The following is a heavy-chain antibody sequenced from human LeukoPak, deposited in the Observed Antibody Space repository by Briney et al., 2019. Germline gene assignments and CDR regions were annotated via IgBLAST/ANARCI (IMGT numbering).Heavy chain of an antibody. V-gene: IGHV4-34*01. CDR1: GGSFSGYY. J-gene: IGHJ4*02. Sequence: KPSETLSLTCAVYGGSFSGYYWSWIRQPPGKGLEWIGEINHSGSTNYNPSLKSRVTISVDTSKNQFSLKLSSVTAADTAVYYCARHVAIKGSTSCYAGNFDYWGQGTLVTVSS. CDR2: INHSGST. D-gene: IGHD2-2*01. CDR3: ARHVAIKGSTSCYAGNFDY.